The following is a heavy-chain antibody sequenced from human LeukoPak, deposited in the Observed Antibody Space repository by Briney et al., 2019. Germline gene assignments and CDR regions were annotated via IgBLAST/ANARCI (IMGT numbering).Heavy chain of an antibody. Sequence: GGSLRLSCAASGFTVSSNYMSWVRQAPGKGLEWVSDIYSGGSTYYADSVKGRFTISRDNSKNTLYLQMNSLRAEDTAVYYCARDRGYDYVWGSYRYTIPNNWFDPWGQGTLVTVSS. V-gene: IGHV3-53*01. J-gene: IGHJ5*02. D-gene: IGHD3-16*02. CDR2: IYSGGST. CDR3: ARDRGYDYVWGSYRYTIPNNWFDP. CDR1: GFTVSSNY.